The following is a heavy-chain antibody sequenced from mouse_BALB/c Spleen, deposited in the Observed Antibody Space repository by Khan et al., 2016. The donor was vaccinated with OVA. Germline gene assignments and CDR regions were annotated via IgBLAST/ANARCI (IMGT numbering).Heavy chain of an antibody. D-gene: IGHD1-2*01. J-gene: IGHJ3*01. CDR2: ISYDGIN. V-gene: IGHV3-6*02. Sequence: EVQLQESGPGLVKPSQSLSLTCSVTGYSITSGYYWNWSRQFPGNKLEWMGSISYDGINNYRASLKNRLSITRDTSKNQFFLKLNSVTSEDTAMYYCARDSYGDILWFDYWGQGTPVSVSA. CDR1: GYSITSGYY. CDR3: ARDSYGDILWFDY.